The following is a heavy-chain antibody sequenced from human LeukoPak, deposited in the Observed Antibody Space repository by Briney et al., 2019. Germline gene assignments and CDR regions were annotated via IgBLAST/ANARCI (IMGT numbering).Heavy chain of an antibody. V-gene: IGHV1-69*05. J-gene: IGHJ4*02. D-gene: IGHD3-9*01. CDR2: IIPIFGTA. CDR1: GGTFSSYA. CDR3: ARGYYDILTGYLQVFDY. Sequence: SVKVSCKASGGTFSSYAISWVRQAPGQGLEWMGGIIPIFGTANYAQKLQGRVTMTTDTSTSTAYMELRSLRSDDTAVYYCARGYYDILTGYLQVFDYWGQGTLVTVSS.